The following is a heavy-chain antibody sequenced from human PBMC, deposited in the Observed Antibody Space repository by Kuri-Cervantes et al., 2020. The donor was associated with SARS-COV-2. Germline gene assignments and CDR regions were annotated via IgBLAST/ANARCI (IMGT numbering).Heavy chain of an antibody. CDR1: GGSISSAYYY. D-gene: IGHD5-18*01. J-gene: IGHJ6*03. V-gene: IGHV4-39*07. CDR2: IYYSGDS. Sequence: SETLSLTCTVSGGSISSAYYYWGWIRQPPGKGLEWIGNIYYSGDSDRNPALKSRVTISVDTSKSQFSLSLSSVTAADTALYYCARATAMAPYYYYYYYMDVWGKGTTVTVSS. CDR3: ARATAMAPYYYYYYYMDV.